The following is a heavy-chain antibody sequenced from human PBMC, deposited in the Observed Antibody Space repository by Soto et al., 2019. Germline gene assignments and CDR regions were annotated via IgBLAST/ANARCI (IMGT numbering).Heavy chain of an antibody. D-gene: IGHD3-10*01. CDR1: GGTFSSYA. J-gene: IGHJ6*02. CDR2: IIPIFGTA. Sequence: QVQLVQSGAEVKKPGSSVKVSCKASGGTFSSYAIGWVRQAPGQGLEWMGGIIPIFGTANYAQKFQGRVTITADESTSTAYMELSSLRSEDTAVYYCARDRGYYGSGGYYYYYYGMDVWGQGTTVTVSS. V-gene: IGHV1-69*01. CDR3: ARDRGYYGSGGYYYYYYGMDV.